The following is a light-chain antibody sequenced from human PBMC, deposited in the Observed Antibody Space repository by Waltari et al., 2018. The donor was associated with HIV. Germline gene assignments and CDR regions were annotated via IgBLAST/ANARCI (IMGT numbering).Light chain of an antibody. CDR2: EVS. Sequence: QSALTQPASVSGSPGQSIPISCTGTSSDVGGSNYVAWYQQHPGKAPKRMIYEVSNRPSGVSNRFSGSKSGNTASLTISGLQAEDEADYYCSSYTSSSTIFGTGTKVTVL. J-gene: IGLJ1*01. CDR1: SSDVGGSNY. V-gene: IGLV2-14*01. CDR3: SSYTSSSTI.